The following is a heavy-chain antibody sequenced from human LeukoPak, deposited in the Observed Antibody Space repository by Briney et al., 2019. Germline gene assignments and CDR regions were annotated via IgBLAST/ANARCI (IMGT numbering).Heavy chain of an antibody. J-gene: IGHJ5*02. V-gene: IGHV4-34*01. CDR1: GVSFSGYY. CDR3: ARAGATVVTASNWFDP. CDR2: INHSGST. Sequence: PSETLSLTYAVYGVSFSGYYWSWIRQPPGKGLEWIGEINHSGSTNYNPSLKSRVTISVDTSKNQFSLKLSSVTAADTAVYYCARAGATVVTASNWFDPWGQGTLVTVSS. D-gene: IGHD2-21*02.